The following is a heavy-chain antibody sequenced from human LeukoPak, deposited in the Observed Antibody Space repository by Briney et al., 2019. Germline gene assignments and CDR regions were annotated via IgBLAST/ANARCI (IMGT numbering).Heavy chain of an antibody. Sequence: PSETLSLTCAVYGGSYGGSFSGYYWSWIRQPPGKGLEWIGEINHSGSTNYNPSLKSRVTISVDTSKIQFSLKVRSVTAADTAVYYCARVLGLWFGDDGRGPFDPWGQGTLVTVSS. CDR3: ARVLGLWFGDDGRGPFDP. J-gene: IGHJ5*02. D-gene: IGHD3-10*01. CDR1: GGSYGGSFSGYY. CDR2: INHSGST. V-gene: IGHV4-34*01.